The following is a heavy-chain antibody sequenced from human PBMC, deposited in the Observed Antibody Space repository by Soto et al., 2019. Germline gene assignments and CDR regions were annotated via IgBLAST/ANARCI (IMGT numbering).Heavy chain of an antibody. CDR2: ISGSGGST. D-gene: IGHD3-9*01. CDR1: GFTFSSYA. CDR3: AKGQIGNDILTGPEAPY. V-gene: IGHV3-23*01. Sequence: GGSLRLSCAASGFTFSSYAMSWVRQAPGKGLEWVSAISGSGGSTYYADSVKGRFTISRDNSKNTLYLQMNSLRAEDTAVYYCAKGQIGNDILTGPEAPYWGQGTLVTVSS. J-gene: IGHJ4*02.